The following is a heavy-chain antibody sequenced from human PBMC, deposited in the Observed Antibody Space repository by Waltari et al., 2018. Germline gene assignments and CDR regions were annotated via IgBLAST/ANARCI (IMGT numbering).Heavy chain of an antibody. V-gene: IGHV1-18*01. CDR1: GYAFNNYG. CDR3: ARDRRISLSQSTNYFDY. CDR2: ISTYSGDS. J-gene: IGHJ4*02. Sequence: QVQLVQSGAEVKKPGASVKVACKASGYAFNNYGISWVRQARGQGLEWMAWISTYSGDSNYAHKFQGRVTLTTDTSTSTVYLELRSLRSDDTGVYYCARDRRISLSQSTNYFDYWGQGTLVTVAS.